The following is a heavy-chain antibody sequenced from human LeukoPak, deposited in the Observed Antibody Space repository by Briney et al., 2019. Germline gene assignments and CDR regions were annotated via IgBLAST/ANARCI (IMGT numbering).Heavy chain of an antibody. V-gene: IGHV3-9*01. D-gene: IGHD6-13*01. CDR3: AKGQQLVPDWFDP. CDR2: ISWNSGSI. J-gene: IGHJ5*02. Sequence: SGGSLRLSCAASGFTFDDYAMHWVRQAPGKGLEWVSGISWNSGSIGYADSVKGRFTISRDNAKNSLYLQMNNLRAEDTALYYCAKGQQLVPDWFDPWGQGTLVTVSS. CDR1: GFTFDDYA.